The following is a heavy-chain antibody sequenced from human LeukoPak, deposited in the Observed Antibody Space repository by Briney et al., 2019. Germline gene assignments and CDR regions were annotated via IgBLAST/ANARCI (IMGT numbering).Heavy chain of an antibody. Sequence: SETLSLTCTVSGGSISSYYWSWIRQPPGKGLEWIGYIYYSGSTNYNPSLKSRVTISVDTSKNQFSLKLSSVTAADTAVYYCARVRAGLVDYWGQATLVTVSS. V-gene: IGHV4-59*01. J-gene: IGHJ4*02. CDR1: GGSISSYY. CDR3: ARVRAGLVDY. CDR2: IYYSGST. D-gene: IGHD6-13*01.